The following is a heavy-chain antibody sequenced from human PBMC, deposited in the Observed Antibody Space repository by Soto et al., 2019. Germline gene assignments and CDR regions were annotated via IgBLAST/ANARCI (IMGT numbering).Heavy chain of an antibody. CDR1: GDSVSSPYY. Sequence: QVQLQESGPGLVKPSGTLSLTCAVSGDSVSSPYYWCWVRQPPGKGLEWIGEVFHTGTTSYNPSLRCRVTISMDKTNKQFALDLSSVTAADTAVYYSERSAGWYAVHSWGPGTLINVSS. CDR3: ERSAGWYAVHS. D-gene: IGHD6-19*01. V-gene: IGHV4-4*02. CDR2: VFHTGTT. J-gene: IGHJ4*02.